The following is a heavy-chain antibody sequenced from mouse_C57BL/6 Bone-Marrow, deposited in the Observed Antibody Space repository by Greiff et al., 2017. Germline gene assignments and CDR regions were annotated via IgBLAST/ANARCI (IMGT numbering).Heavy chain of an antibody. CDR1: GYTFTSYW. D-gene: IGHD1-1*01. J-gene: IGHJ2*01. CDR3: ARGRGYYYGSSSYFDY. CDR2: IDPSDSYT. V-gene: IGHV1-69*01. Sequence: QVQLQQPGAELVMPGASVKLSCKASGYTFTSYWMHWVKQRPGQGLEWIGEIDPSDSYTNYNQKFKGKFTLTVDKSSSTAYMQLSSLTSEDSAVYYCARGRGYYYGSSSYFDYWGQGTTLTVSS.